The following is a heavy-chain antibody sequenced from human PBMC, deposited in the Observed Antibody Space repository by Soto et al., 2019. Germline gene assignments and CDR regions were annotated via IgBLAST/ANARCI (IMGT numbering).Heavy chain of an antibody. D-gene: IGHD6-19*01. CDR3: ARSPISGWNHDAFDI. CDR1: GFTFSSYS. J-gene: IGHJ3*02. Sequence: PGGSLRLSCAASGFTFSSYSMNWVRQAPGKGLEWVSSISSSSSYIYYADSVKGRFTISRDNGKNSLYLRMNSLRAEDTAVYYCARSPISGWNHDAFDIWGQGTMVTVSS. CDR2: ISSSSSYI. V-gene: IGHV3-21*01.